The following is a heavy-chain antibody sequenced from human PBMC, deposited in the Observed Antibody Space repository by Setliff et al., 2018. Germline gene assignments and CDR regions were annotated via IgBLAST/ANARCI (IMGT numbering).Heavy chain of an antibody. CDR2: IIPFFGTA. Sequence: GASVKVSCKASGGTFGRFAISWVRQAPGQGLEWMGGIIPFFGTANYAQKFRGRVTITADESTATAYMEVSSLRSDDTAVYYCARDPFRNYDTAPVWFDPWGQGTLVTV. J-gene: IGHJ5*02. V-gene: IGHV1-69*13. D-gene: IGHD3-22*01. CDR1: GGTFGRFA. CDR3: ARDPFRNYDTAPVWFDP.